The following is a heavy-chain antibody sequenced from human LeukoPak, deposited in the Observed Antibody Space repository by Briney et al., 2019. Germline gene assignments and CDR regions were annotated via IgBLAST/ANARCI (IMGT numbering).Heavy chain of an antibody. V-gene: IGHV3-30*04. CDR1: GFTFSSYA. J-gene: IGHJ4*02. Sequence: PGRSPRLSCAASGFTFSSYAMHWVRQAPGKGLEWVAVISYDGSNKYYADSVKGRFTISRDNSKNTLYLQMNSLIAEDTAVYYCARDRYCGGDSCTAVFDYWGQGTLVTVSS. CDR3: ARDRYCGGDSCTAVFDY. CDR2: ISYDGSNK. D-gene: IGHD2-21*01.